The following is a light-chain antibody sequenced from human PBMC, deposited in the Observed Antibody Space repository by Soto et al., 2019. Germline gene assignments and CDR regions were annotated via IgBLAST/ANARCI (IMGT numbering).Light chain of an antibody. CDR2: EAS. V-gene: IGKV3-15*01. J-gene: IGKJ5*01. CDR1: QSVSSN. Sequence: EVVVTQSPATLSVSPGERATLSCTASQSVSSNLAWYQQKPGQAPRLLIYEASTRATGISARFSGSGSGTEFTLTISSLQSEDFAVYYCHQYNNWPKTFGQGTRREI. CDR3: HQYNNWPKT.